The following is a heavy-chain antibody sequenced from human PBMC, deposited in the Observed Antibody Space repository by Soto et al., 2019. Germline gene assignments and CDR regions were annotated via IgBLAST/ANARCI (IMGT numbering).Heavy chain of an antibody. J-gene: IGHJ6*02. D-gene: IGHD4-4*01. CDR2: IYPGDSDT. V-gene: IGHV5-51*01. CDR3: ARRILYSNPWGGMDV. CDR1: GYSFTSYW. Sequence: GESLKISCKGSGYSFTSYWIGWVRQMPGKGLEWMGIIYPGDSDTRYSPSFRGQVTISADKSISTAYLQWSSLKASDTAMYYCARRILYSNPWGGMDVWGQGTTVTVSS.